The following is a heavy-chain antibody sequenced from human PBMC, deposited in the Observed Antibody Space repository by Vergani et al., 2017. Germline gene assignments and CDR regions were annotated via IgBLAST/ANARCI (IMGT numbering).Heavy chain of an antibody. CDR2: IRGSGGST. CDR1: GFTFSSYA. CDR3: AKIYSSSWYRVGAFDI. V-gene: IGHV3-23*01. Sequence: EVQLLESGGGLVQPGGSLRLSCADYGFTFSSYAMSWVRQAPGKELEWVSAIRGSGGSTYYADSVKGRFTIARDKSKNALYMRMNSLRAENTAVYYCAKIYSSSWYRVGAFDIWGQGTMVTVSS. D-gene: IGHD6-13*01. J-gene: IGHJ3*02.